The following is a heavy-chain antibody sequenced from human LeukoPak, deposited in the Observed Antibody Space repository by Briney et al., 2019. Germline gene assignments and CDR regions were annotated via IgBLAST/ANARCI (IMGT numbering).Heavy chain of an antibody. D-gene: IGHD1-1*01. J-gene: IGHJ4*02. CDR2: INSNSGGT. Sequence: ASVKVSCKASGYTFTSYGISWVRQAPGQGLEWMGRINSNSGGTNYAQKFLGRVTMTRDTPISTAYMELSRLGSDDTAVYYCARAGTGNWNGEGLHYWGQGTLVTVSS. CDR1: GYTFTSYG. CDR3: ARAGTGNWNGEGLHY. V-gene: IGHV1-2*06.